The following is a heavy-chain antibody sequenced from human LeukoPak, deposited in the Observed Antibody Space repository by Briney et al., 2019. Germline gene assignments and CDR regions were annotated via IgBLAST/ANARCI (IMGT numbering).Heavy chain of an antibody. D-gene: IGHD6-13*01. Sequence: GGSLRLSCAASGFTFSSYAMSWVRQAPGKGLEWVSAISGSGGSTYYADSVKGRFTISRDNSKNTLYLQMNSLRAEDTAVYYCAKDKGRQQQLVPVFDYWGQGTLVTVSS. CDR2: ISGSGGST. J-gene: IGHJ4*02. CDR1: GFTFSSYA. V-gene: IGHV3-23*01. CDR3: AKDKGRQQQLVPVFDY.